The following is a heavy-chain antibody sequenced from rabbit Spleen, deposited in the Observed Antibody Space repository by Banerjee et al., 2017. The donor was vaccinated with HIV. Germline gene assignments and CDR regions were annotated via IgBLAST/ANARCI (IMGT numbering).Heavy chain of an antibody. Sequence: QEQLVESGGGLVKPEGSLKLSCTASGFSFSNKAVICWVRQAPGKGLEWIACIDTVDGDTDYANWPKGRFTISKTSSTTVTLQMTSLTAADTATYFCARNYVNAFDPWGPGTLVTVS. CDR2: IDTVDGDT. CDR1: GFSFSNKAV. D-gene: IGHD1-1*01. CDR3: ARNYVNAFDP. V-gene: IGHV1S45*01. J-gene: IGHJ2*01.